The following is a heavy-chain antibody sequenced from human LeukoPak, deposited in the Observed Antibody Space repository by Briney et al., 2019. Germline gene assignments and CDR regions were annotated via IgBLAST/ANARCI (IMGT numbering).Heavy chain of an antibody. V-gene: IGHV6-1*01. J-gene: IGHJ6*02. CDR2: SYYRSKWYN. CDR1: GDSVSSNSAA. CDR3: ASSVAALRRDYYCGMDV. Sequence: SQTLSLTCAISGDSVSSNSAAWNWIRQSPSRGLEWLGRSYYRSKWYNDYAVSVKSRITINPDTSKNQFSLQLNSVTPEDTAVYYCASSVAALRRDYYCGMDVWGQGTTVTVSS. D-gene: IGHD6-19*01.